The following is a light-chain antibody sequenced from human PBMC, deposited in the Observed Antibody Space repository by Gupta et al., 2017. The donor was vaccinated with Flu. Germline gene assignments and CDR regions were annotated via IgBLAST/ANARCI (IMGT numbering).Light chain of an antibody. J-gene: IGLJ2*01. CDR1: SSDVGGYNY. Sequence: QSALTQPASVSGSPGQSITISCTGTSSDVGGYNYVSWYQQHPGKAPKLMIYEVSNRPSGVSNLSGSKSGNTASLTISGLQAEDEADYYCSSYTSSSSVVFGGGTKLTVL. CDR3: SSYTSSSSVV. CDR2: EVS. V-gene: IGLV2-14*01.